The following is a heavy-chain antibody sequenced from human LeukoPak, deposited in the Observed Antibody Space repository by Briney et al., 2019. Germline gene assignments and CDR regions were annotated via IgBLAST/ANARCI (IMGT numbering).Heavy chain of an antibody. CDR2: LYYSGTT. Sequence: KPSETLSLTCTVSGDSISRGGFYWTWIRQHPGKGLEWIGFLYYSGTTFYNPSLKSRVSMSADTSKNQFSLRLNSVTDADTAVYYCARTSAMAYSYFDYWGQGTLVTVSS. D-gene: IGHD5-18*01. CDR3: ARTSAMAYSYFDY. CDR1: GDSISRGGFY. V-gene: IGHV4-31*03. J-gene: IGHJ4*02.